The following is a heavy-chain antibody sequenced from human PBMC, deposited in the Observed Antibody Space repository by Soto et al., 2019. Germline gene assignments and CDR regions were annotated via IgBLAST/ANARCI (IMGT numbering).Heavy chain of an antibody. CDR2: ISSGGTTI. CDR1: GFTFSDYY. Sequence: GSLRLSCAASGFTFSDYYMSWIRKAPGKGLEWVSYISSGGTTIYYADSVKGRFTISRDDAKNSLYLQMNSLRAEDTAVYFCATKGGGYYFGFDPWGQGTLVTVSS. V-gene: IGHV3-11*01. CDR3: ATKGGGYYFGFDP. J-gene: IGHJ5*02. D-gene: IGHD3-22*01.